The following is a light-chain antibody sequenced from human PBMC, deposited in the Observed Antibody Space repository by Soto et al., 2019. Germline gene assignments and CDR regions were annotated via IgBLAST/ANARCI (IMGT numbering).Light chain of an antibody. J-gene: IGLJ1*01. Sequence: QSVLTQPRSVSGSPGQSVTISCTGTNNDVGFYNYVSWYQQQLGKAPKLLIYDVNKRPSGVPPRFSGSKSANTASLTVSGLQAEDEADYYCSSFVGGNTYVFGTGTKLTVL. CDR1: NNDVGFYNY. V-gene: IGLV2-11*01. CDR2: DVN. CDR3: SSFVGGNTYV.